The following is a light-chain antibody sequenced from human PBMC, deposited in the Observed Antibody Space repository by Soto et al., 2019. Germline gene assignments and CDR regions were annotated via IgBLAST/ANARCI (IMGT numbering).Light chain of an antibody. J-gene: IGKJ4*01. CDR1: QSVSSSY. V-gene: IGKV3-20*01. CDR3: QQYGSSPLT. CDR2: RAS. Sequence: SVLTQSQVTLSLSPGERATLSCRASQSVSSSYLARYQQKPGQAPKVLIYRASSRATGIPDRFSGSGSGTDFTLTISRLEPEDFAVYYCQQYGSSPLTFGGGTKVDIK.